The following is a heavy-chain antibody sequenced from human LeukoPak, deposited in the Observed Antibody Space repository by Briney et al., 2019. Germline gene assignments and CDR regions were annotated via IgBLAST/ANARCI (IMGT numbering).Heavy chain of an antibody. CDR1: GLRFSTYG. J-gene: IGHJ4*02. D-gene: IGHD1-26*01. CDR2: IRHDGTNE. Sequence: GGSLRLSCAASGLRFSTYGMHWVRQAPGKGLEWVAYIRHDGTNEHYADSVKGRFTISRDNPKNTLYLQMNSLRAEDTAVYYCAREGRGGSYSDYWGQGTLVTVSS. CDR3: AREGRGGSYSDY. V-gene: IGHV3-30*02.